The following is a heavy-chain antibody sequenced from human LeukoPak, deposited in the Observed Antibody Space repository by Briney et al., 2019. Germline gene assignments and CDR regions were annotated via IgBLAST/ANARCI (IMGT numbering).Heavy chain of an antibody. CDR3: AKDLEYYYDSSVGAPFDY. CDR2: IRYDGSNK. J-gene: IGHJ4*02. V-gene: IGHV3-30*02. D-gene: IGHD3-22*01. CDR1: GFTFRNYG. Sequence: GGSLRLSCAASGFTFRNYGMHWVRQAPGKGLEWVAFIRYDGSNKYYADSVKGRFTFSRDNSKNTLYLQMNSLRAEDTAVYYCAKDLEYYYDSSVGAPFDYWGQGTLVTVSS.